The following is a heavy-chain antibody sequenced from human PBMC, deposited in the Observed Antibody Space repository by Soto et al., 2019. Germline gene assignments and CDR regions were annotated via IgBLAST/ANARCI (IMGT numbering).Heavy chain of an antibody. Sequence: GGSLRLSCAASGFTFSSYAMSWVRQAPGKGLEWVSAISGSGGSTYYADSVKGRFTISRDNSKNTLYLQMNSLRAEDTAVYYSAKRRGYYDSSGYSDYWGQGTLVTVSS. J-gene: IGHJ4*02. CDR1: GFTFSSYA. CDR3: AKRRGYYDSSGYSDY. CDR2: ISGSGGST. D-gene: IGHD3-22*01. V-gene: IGHV3-23*01.